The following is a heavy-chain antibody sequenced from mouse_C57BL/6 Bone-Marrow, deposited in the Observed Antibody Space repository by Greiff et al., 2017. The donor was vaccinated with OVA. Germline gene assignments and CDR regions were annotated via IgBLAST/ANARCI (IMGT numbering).Heavy chain of an antibody. V-gene: IGHV1-59*01. CDR3: ARDGLWYFDV. J-gene: IGHJ1*03. CDR2: IDPSDSYT. D-gene: IGHD2-3*01. CDR1: GYTFTSYW. Sequence: QVQLQQPGAELVRPGTSVKLSCKASGYTFTSYWMHWVKQRPGQGLEWIGVIDPSDSYTNYNQKFKGKATLTVDTSSSTAYMQLSSLTSEDSAVYYFARDGLWYFDVWGTGTTVTVSS.